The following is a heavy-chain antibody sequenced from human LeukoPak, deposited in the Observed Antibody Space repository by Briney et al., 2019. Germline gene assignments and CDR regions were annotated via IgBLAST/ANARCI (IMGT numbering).Heavy chain of an antibody. V-gene: IGHV3-30-3*01. D-gene: IGHD3-10*01. CDR3: AKDFGSGIRYMDV. CDR1: GFTFSSYA. CDR2: ISYDGSNK. J-gene: IGHJ6*03. Sequence: GGSLRLSCAASGFTFSSYAMHWVRQAPGKGLEWVAVISYDGSNKYYADSVKGRFTISRDNSKNTLYLQMNSLRADDTAVYYCAKDFGSGIRYMDVWGKGTTVTVSS.